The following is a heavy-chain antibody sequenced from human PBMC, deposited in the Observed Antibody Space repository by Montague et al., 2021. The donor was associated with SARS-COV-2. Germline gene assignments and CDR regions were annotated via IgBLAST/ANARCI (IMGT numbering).Heavy chain of an antibody. Sequence: SLRLSCAVSGFPFSAYEMNWVRQAPEKGLEWVSFINTNGAVYYADSVKGRFTISGDNAKNSLFLQMDSLRAEDTALYYCATTLSGWFAGWFDPWGQGALVTVSS. CDR1: GFPFSAYE. D-gene: IGHD6-19*01. V-gene: IGHV3-69-1*02. J-gene: IGHJ5*02. CDR2: INTNGAV. CDR3: ATTLSGWFAGWFDP.